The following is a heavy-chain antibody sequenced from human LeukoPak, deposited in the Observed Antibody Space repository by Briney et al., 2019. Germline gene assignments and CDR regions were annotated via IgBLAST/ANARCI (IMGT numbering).Heavy chain of an antibody. D-gene: IGHD2-2*02. Sequence: SETLSLTCTVSGGSISSGSYYWSWIRQPTGKGLEWIGRIYTSGSTNYNPSLKSRVTISVDTSKNQFSLKLGSVTAADTAVYYCARTDCSSTSCYNRPYYYYMDVWGKGTTVTVSS. V-gene: IGHV4-61*02. CDR3: ARTDCSSTSCYNRPYYYYMDV. CDR1: GGSISSGSYY. J-gene: IGHJ6*03. CDR2: IYTSGST.